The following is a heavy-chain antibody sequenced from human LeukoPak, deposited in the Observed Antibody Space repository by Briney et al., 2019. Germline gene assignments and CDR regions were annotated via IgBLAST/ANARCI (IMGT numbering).Heavy chain of an antibody. D-gene: IGHD4-17*01. Sequence: PGGSLRLSCAASGFTFSSYAMHWVRQAPGKGLEWEAVISYDGSNKYYADSVKGRFTISRDNSKNTLYLQMNSLRAEDTAVYYCARDWYYGDYPNLDYWGQGTLVTVSS. CDR2: ISYDGSNK. V-gene: IGHV3-30-3*01. CDR1: GFTFSSYA. CDR3: ARDWYYGDYPNLDY. J-gene: IGHJ4*02.